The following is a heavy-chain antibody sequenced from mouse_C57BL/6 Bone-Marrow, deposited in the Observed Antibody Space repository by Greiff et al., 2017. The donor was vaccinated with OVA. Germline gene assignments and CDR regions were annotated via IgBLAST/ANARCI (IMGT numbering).Heavy chain of an antibody. Sequence: QVQLQQPGAELVKPGASVKLSCKASGYTFTSYWMHWVKQRPGQGLEWIGMIHPNSGSTNYNEKFKSKATLTVDTSSSTAYMQLSSLTSEDSAVYDCARWGTTVVDFDVWGTGTTVTVSS. J-gene: IGHJ1*03. V-gene: IGHV1-64*01. CDR1: GYTFTSYW. CDR2: IHPNSGST. D-gene: IGHD1-1*01. CDR3: ARWGTTVVDFDV.